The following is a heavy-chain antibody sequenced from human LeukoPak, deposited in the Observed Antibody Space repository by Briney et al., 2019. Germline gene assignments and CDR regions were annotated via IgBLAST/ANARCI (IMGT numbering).Heavy chain of an antibody. Sequence: PGGPLRLSCAASGFTFSRYAMHWVRQAPGKGLEWVAVISYDGSNKYYADSVKGRFTISRDNSKNTLYLQMNSLRAEDTAVYYCARDRVGLWFGELYGMDVWGQGTTVTVSS. CDR3: ARDRVGLWFGELYGMDV. V-gene: IGHV3-30*19. CDR1: GFTFSRYA. J-gene: IGHJ6*02. D-gene: IGHD3-10*01. CDR2: ISYDGSNK.